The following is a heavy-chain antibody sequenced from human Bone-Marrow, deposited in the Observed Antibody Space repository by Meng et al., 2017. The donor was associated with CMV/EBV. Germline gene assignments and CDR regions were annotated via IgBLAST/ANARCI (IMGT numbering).Heavy chain of an antibody. CDR3: ATYIGTNDAFDI. V-gene: IGHV1-24*01. Sequence: ASVKVSCKVSGYTLTELSMHWVRQAPGKGLEWTGGFDPEDGETIYAQKFQGRVTMTEDTSTDTAYMELSSLRSEDTAVYYCATYIGTNDAFDIWGQGTMVTVSS. CDR2: FDPEDGET. J-gene: IGHJ3*02. CDR1: GYTLTELS. D-gene: IGHD5-12*01.